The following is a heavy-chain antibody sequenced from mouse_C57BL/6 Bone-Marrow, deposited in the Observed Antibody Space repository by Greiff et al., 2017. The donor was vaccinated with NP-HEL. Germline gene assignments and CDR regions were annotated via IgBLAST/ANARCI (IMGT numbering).Heavy chain of an antibody. D-gene: IGHD1-1*01. J-gene: IGHJ4*01. CDR3: ARNLRSYAMDY. Sequence: EVQVVESGGGLVKPGGSLKLSCAASGFTFSSYAMSWVRQTPEKRLEWVATISDGGSYTYYPDNVKGRFTISRDNAKNNLYLQMSHLKSEDTAMYYCARNLRSYAMDYWGQGTSVTVSS. CDR2: ISDGGSYT. V-gene: IGHV5-4*01. CDR1: GFTFSSYA.